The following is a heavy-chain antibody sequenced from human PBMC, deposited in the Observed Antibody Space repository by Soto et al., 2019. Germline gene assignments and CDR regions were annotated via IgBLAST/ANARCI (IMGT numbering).Heavy chain of an antibody. CDR1: GGSFSGYY. D-gene: IGHD6-19*01. Sequence: SETLSLTCAVYGGSFSGYYRSWIRQPPGKGLEWIGEINHSGSTNYNPSLKSRVTISVDTSKNQFSLKLSSVTAADTAVYYCARGYSSGWYNWFDPWGQGTLVTVSS. J-gene: IGHJ5*02. V-gene: IGHV4-34*01. CDR3: ARGYSSGWYNWFDP. CDR2: INHSGST.